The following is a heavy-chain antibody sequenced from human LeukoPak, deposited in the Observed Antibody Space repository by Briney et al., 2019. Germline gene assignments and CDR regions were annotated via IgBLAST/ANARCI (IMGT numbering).Heavy chain of an antibody. J-gene: IGHJ6*02. D-gene: IGHD3-22*01. V-gene: IGHV1-8*01. CDR3: ARGFYDSSGYYYYYYGMDV. CDR2: MNPNSGNT. Sequence: EASVKASCKASGYTFTSYDIDWVRQATGKGLEWMGWMNPNSGNTGYAQKFQGRVTMTRNTSISTAYMELSSLRSEDTAVYYCARGFYDSSGYYYYYYGMDVWGQGTTVTVSS. CDR1: GYTFTSYD.